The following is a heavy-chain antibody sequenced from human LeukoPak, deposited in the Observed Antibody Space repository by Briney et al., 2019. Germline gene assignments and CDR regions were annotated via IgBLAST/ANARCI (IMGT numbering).Heavy chain of an antibody. Sequence: SETLSLTCAVYGGSFSGYYWSWIRQPPRKGLEWIGEINHSGSTNYNPSLKSRVTISVDTSKNQFSLKLSSVTAADTAVYYCARRIAAAGTNYFDYWGQGTLVTVSS. D-gene: IGHD6-13*01. J-gene: IGHJ4*02. CDR2: INHSGST. CDR3: ARRIAAAGTNYFDY. V-gene: IGHV4-34*01. CDR1: GGSFSGYY.